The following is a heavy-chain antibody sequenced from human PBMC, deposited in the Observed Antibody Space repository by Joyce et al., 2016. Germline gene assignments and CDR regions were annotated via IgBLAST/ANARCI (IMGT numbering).Heavy chain of an antibody. V-gene: IGHV1-2*01. J-gene: IGHJ5*02. CDR3: ARVTYYYDSSVGWFDP. D-gene: IGHD3-22*01. CDR1: GYTFTDYY. CDR2: INPKTGVK. Sequence: QVQLVQSGAEVKKPGASVKVSCKASGYTFTDYYIHWGRQAPGQGLEWMGVINPKTGVKSYAQKFQGRVTITRDTSISTAYMELSRLSSDDTGIYFCARVTYYYDSSVGWFDPWGQGTLVIVSS.